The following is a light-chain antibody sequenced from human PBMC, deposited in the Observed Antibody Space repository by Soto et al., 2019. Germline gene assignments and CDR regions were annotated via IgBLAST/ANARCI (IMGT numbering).Light chain of an antibody. V-gene: IGKV1-8*01. Sequence: AIRMTQSPSSFSASTGDRVTITCRASQGISSYLAWYQQKPGKAPKLLIYAASTLQSGVPSRFSGSGSGADFALTLSCLRSEDFATDFCQQYYSYPQYAFGQGTKLEIK. CDR3: QQYYSYPQYA. CDR2: AAS. J-gene: IGKJ2*01. CDR1: QGISSY.